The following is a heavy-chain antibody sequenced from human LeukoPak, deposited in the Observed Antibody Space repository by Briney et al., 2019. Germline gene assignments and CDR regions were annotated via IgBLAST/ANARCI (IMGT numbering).Heavy chain of an antibody. J-gene: IGHJ4*02. CDR3: ARTPANYYGSGSYSSRGY. V-gene: IGHV4-39*01. D-gene: IGHD3-10*01. CDR2: IYYSGST. CDR1: GGSISSSSYY. Sequence: SETLSLTCTVSGGSISSSSYYWGWIRQPPGKGLEWIGSIYYSGSTCYNPSLKSRVTISVDTSKNQFSLKLSSVTAADTAVYYCARTPANYYGSGSYSSRGYWGQGTLVTVSS.